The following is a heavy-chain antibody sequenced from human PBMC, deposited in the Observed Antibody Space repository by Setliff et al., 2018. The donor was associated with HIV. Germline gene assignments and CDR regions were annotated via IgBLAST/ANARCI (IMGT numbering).Heavy chain of an antibody. Sequence: TSETLSLTCTVSGGSMNSDSYSWAWLRQSAGKGPEWIGHVYARGSANYNPSLTSRVTISVPTSKNQFSLNLNSVTAADTATYYCARAKTIGSSALFLDPWGQGTPVTVSS. CDR3: ARAKTIGSSALFLDP. CDR2: VYARGSA. CDR1: GGSMNSDSYS. D-gene: IGHD2-2*03. J-gene: IGHJ5*02. V-gene: IGHV4-61*09.